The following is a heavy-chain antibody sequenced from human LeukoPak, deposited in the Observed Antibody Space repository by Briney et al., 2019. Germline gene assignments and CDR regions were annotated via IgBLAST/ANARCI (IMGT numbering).Heavy chain of an antibody. D-gene: IGHD4-17*01. J-gene: IGHJ4*02. CDR2: IYYSGST. CDR3: ARTGSTVTMLYPFDH. CDR1: GGSIRSYY. Sequence: SATLSLTCTVSGGSIRSYYWSWLRQPPGKGLEWIGYIYYSGSTNYNPSLKSRVSISVDTSKNQFSLKLSSVTAADTAVYYCARTGSTVTMLYPFDHWGQGTLVTVSS. V-gene: IGHV4-59*01.